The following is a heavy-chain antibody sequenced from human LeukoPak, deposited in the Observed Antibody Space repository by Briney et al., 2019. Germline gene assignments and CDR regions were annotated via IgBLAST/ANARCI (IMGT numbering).Heavy chain of an antibody. Sequence: TVKVSCKASGGTFSSYAISWVRQAPGQGLEWMGGIIPIFGTANYAQKFQGRVTITADESTSTAYMELSSLRSEDTAVYYCARDLSVLFASEVAFDIWGQGTMVTVSS. CDR1: GGTFSSYA. CDR3: ARDLSVLFASEVAFDI. CDR2: IIPIFGTA. J-gene: IGHJ3*02. V-gene: IGHV1-69*01.